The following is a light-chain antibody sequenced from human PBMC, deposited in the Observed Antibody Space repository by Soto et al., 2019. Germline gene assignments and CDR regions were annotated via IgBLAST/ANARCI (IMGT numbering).Light chain of an antibody. J-gene: IGLJ2*01. CDR1: TNDVGGYNA. V-gene: IGLV2-14*01. Sequence: QLVLAQPASVSGSPGQSITISCTGTTNDVGGYNAVSWYQQHPGKAPKLIFSEVSDRPSGVSNRFSGSKSGNTASLTISGLRPDDEGDYYCSSYTGSTTLVLFGGGTKVTVL. CDR2: EVS. CDR3: SSYTGSTTLVL.